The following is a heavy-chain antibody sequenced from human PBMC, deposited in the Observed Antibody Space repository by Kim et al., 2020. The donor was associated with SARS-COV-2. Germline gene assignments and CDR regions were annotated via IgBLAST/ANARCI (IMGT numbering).Heavy chain of an antibody. CDR2: IYYSGST. V-gene: IGHV4-39*01. CDR1: GGSISSSSYY. Sequence: SETLSLTCTVSGGSISSSSYYWGWIRQPPGKGLEWNGSIYYSGSTYYNPSLKSRVTISVDTSKNQFSLKLSSVTAADTAVYYCATSGYDATDVWGQGTTVTVSS. D-gene: IGHD5-12*01. J-gene: IGHJ6*02. CDR3: ATSGYDATDV.